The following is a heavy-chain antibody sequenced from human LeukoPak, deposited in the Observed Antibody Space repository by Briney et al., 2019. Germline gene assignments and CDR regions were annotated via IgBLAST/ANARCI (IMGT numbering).Heavy chain of an antibody. CDR3: AREDYDSSGYYYVEGSWFDP. D-gene: IGHD3-22*01. J-gene: IGHJ5*02. CDR1: GLTFNSYT. V-gene: IGHV3-30*04. Sequence: GGSLRLSCVASGLTFNSYTMHWVRQAPGKGLEWVALISYDGSEKNYADSVKGRFTASRGNSKNTLYLQMNSLRAEDTAVYYCAREDYDSSGYYYVEGSWFDPWGQGTLVTVSS. CDR2: ISYDGSEK.